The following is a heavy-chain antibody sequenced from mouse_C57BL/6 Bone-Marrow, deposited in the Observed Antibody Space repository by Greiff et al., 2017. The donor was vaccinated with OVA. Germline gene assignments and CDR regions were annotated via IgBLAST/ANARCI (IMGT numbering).Heavy chain of an antibody. CDR2: INPSIGGT. CDR3: ARSPLYYYGSSFDY. J-gene: IGHJ2*01. D-gene: IGHD1-1*01. Sequence: QFHLQQPGPELLNPGPSLNLSCTASGYPFPSSWLPWFKPRPGQGLDWIGNINPSIGGTNYNEKFKSKATQTVDKSSSTAYMQLSSLTSEDSAVYYCARSPLYYYGSSFDYWGQGTTLTVSS. CDR1: GYPFPSSW. V-gene: IGHV1-53*01.